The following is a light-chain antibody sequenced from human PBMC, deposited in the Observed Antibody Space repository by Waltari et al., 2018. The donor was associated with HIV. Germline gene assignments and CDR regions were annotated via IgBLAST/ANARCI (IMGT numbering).Light chain of an antibody. Sequence: SALTQPPSVSGSPGQSVTNSCPGTSSDVGSYNPRSWYQQPPGTAPKLMISEVSNRPSGVPDRVSGSKSGNTASLTISGLQAEDEADYYCSSYTSSSTVVFGGGTKLTVL. V-gene: IGLV2-18*02. CDR2: EVS. J-gene: IGLJ2*01. CDR1: SSDVGSYNP. CDR3: SSYTSSSTVV.